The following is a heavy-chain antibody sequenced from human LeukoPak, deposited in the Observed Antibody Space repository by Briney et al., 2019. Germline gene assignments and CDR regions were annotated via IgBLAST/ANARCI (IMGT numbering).Heavy chain of an antibody. D-gene: IGHD6-19*01. CDR2: ISIRGDT. J-gene: IGHJ4*02. Sequence: GGSPRLSCAASGFTFIDYDMHWVRQVIGKGLEWVSAISIRGDTHYSGSVKGRFTISRENAESSLYLQMNSLRAEDTAVYYCARGGIQVSGIDEFDYWGQGTLVTVSS. CDR1: GFTFIDYD. CDR3: ARGGIQVSGIDEFDY. V-gene: IGHV3-13*01.